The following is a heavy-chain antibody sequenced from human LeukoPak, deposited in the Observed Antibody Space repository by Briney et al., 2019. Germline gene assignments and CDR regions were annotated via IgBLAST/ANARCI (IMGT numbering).Heavy chain of an antibody. Sequence: GGSLLLSCAAAGFTLSSYGMHWVRPAPGKGLEGVAVIWYDGSNKYYADSVKGRFTISRDNSKNTLYLQMNSLRAEDTAVYYCARRPLLLAYCGGDCYSDYYYGMDVWGQGTTVTVSS. J-gene: IGHJ6*02. V-gene: IGHV3-33*01. CDR3: ARRPLLLAYCGGDCYSDYYYGMDV. D-gene: IGHD2-21*02. CDR2: IWYDGSNK. CDR1: GFTLSSYG.